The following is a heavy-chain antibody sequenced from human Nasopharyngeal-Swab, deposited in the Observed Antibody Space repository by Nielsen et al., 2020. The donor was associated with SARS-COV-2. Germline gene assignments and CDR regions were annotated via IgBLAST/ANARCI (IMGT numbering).Heavy chain of an antibody. J-gene: IGHJ4*02. V-gene: IGHV4-34*01. CDR3: ARAEPSGGWYYYDSSGYYYGY. Sequence: WIRQPPGKGLEWIGEINHSGSTNYNPSLKSRVTISVDTSKNQFSLKLTSVTAAGTAVYYCARAEPSGGWYYYDSSGYYYGYWGQGTLVTVSS. CDR2: INHSGST. D-gene: IGHD3-22*01.